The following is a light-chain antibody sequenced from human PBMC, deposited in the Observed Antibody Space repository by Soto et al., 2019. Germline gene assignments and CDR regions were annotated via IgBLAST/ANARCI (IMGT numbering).Light chain of an antibody. CDR1: QSVSSN. V-gene: IGKV3-15*01. CDR3: QQYNNWPQT. CDR2: GAS. Sequence: EIVMTQSPATLSVSPGERATLSCRASQSVSSNLAWYQQKPGQAPRLLIYGASTRATGIPARFSGSGSGTELTLTISSLQSEYFAVYYCQQYNNWPQTFGQGTKV. J-gene: IGKJ1*01.